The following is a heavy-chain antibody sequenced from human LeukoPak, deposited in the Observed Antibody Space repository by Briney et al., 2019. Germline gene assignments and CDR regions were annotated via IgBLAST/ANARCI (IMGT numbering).Heavy chain of an antibody. CDR1: GFTFSSYG. V-gene: IGHV3-30*02. Sequence: PGRSLRLSCAASGFTFSSYGMYWVHQAPGKGLEWVAFIRYDGSNKYYADSVKGRFTISRDNSKNTLYLQMNSLRAQDTAVYYCAKDRKQWLVDAFDIWGQGTMVTVSS. D-gene: IGHD6-19*01. CDR2: IRYDGSNK. J-gene: IGHJ3*02. CDR3: AKDRKQWLVDAFDI.